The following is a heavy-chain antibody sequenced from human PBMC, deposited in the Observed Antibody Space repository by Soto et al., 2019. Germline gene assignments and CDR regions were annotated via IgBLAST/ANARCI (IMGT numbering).Heavy chain of an antibody. J-gene: IGHJ6*02. Sequence: GASVKVSCKASGYTFTGYYMHWVRQAPGQGLEWMGWINPNSGGTNYAQKFQGRVTMTRDTSISTAYMELSRLRSDDTAVYYCARERTIFGVVTLVYYYYGMDVWGQGTTVTVSS. CDR1: GYTFTGYY. V-gene: IGHV1-2*02. D-gene: IGHD3-3*01. CDR3: ARERTIFGVVTLVYYYYGMDV. CDR2: INPNSGGT.